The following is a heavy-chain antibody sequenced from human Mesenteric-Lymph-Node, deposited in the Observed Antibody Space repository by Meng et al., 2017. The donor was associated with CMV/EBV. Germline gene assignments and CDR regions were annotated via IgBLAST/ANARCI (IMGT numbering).Heavy chain of an antibody. CDR1: GGSFSGYY. Sequence: SETPLTCAVYGGSFSGYYWSWIRQSPGKGLEWIGEIDHGGSTNYNASLKSRVTISVDTSKDQFSLKLSSVTAADTAVYYCARGIRDDFWSGYFYYYGMDVWGQGTTVTVSS. CDR2: IDHGGST. CDR3: ARGIRDDFWSGYFYYYGMDV. V-gene: IGHV4-34*01. D-gene: IGHD3-3*01. J-gene: IGHJ6*02.